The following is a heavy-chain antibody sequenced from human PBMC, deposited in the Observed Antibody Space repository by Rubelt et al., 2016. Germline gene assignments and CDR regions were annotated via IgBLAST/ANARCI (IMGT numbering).Heavy chain of an antibody. D-gene: IGHD5-24*01. CDR1: GGSVSSSSYY. CDR2: IYYSGST. CDR3: ARRWDGYDY. J-gene: IGHJ4*02. Sequence: QVQLQESGPGLVKPSETLSLTCTVSGGSVSSSSYYWGWIRQPPGKGLEWIGSIYYSGSTYYNPSLSGRVTISVDTSKNQFSLKLSSVTAADTAVYYCARRWDGYDYWGQGTLVTVSS. V-gene: IGHV4-39*01.